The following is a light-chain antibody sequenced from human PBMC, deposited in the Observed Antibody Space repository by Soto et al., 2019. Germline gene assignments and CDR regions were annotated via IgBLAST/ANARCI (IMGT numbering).Light chain of an antibody. J-gene: IGLJ1*01. CDR1: SSDVGLYNY. Sequence: QSVLTQPPSAFGSPEQSVTISCTGTSSDVGLYNYVSWYQLHPGKAPKLMIYEVSKRPSGVPDRFSGSKSGNTASLTVSGLQAEDEADSYCSSYVGPDNFLYVFGTGTKVTVL. V-gene: IGLV2-8*01. CDR2: EVS. CDR3: SSYVGPDNFLYV.